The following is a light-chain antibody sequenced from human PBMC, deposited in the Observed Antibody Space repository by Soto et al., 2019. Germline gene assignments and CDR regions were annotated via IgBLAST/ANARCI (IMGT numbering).Light chain of an antibody. Sequence: QSALTQPASVSGSPGKSITISCTGTSSDVGGYNYVSWYQQHPGKAPKLMIYDVNNRPSGVSNRFSGSKSGNTASLTISGLQAEDEGDYYCSSYTSSITLVFGGGTQLTVL. J-gene: IGLJ2*01. CDR2: DVN. V-gene: IGLV2-14*01. CDR1: SSDVGGYNY. CDR3: SSYTSSITLV.